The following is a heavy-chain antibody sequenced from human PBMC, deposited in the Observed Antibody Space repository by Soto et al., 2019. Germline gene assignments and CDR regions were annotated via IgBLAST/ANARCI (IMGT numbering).Heavy chain of an antibody. CDR2: ISAYNGNT. D-gene: IGHD6-19*01. CDR3: ASSPSGWYANELNYFDY. J-gene: IGHJ4*02. Sequence: QVQLVQSGAEVKKPGASVKVSCKASGYTFTSYGISWVRQAPGQGLEWMGWISAYNGNTNYAQKLQGRVTMTTDTPTSTAYMELRSLRSDDTAVYYCASSPSGWYANELNYFDYWGQGTLVTVSS. CDR1: GYTFTSYG. V-gene: IGHV1-18*01.